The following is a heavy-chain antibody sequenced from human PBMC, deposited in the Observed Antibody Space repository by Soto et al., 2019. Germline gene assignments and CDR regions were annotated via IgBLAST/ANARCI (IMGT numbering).Heavy chain of an antibody. CDR2: ISAYNGNT. V-gene: IGHV1-18*01. D-gene: IGHD2-2*01. Sequence: ASVKVSCKASGYTFTSYGISWVRQAPGQGLEWMGWISAYNGNTNYAQKLQGRVTMTTDTSTSTAYLELRSLRSDDTAVYSCARAGYCSSTSCYANLYYYYYMDVWGKGTTVTVSS. CDR1: GYTFTSYG. J-gene: IGHJ6*03. CDR3: ARAGYCSSTSCYANLYYYYYMDV.